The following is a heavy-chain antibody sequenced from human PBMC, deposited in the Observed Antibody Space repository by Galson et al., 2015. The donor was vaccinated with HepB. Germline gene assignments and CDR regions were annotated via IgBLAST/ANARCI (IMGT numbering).Heavy chain of an antibody. J-gene: IGHJ5*02. CDR1: GSTFTGYY. CDR2: INPNSGDT. Sequence: SVKVSCKASGSTFTGYYIHWVRQAPGQGLEWMGRINPNSGDTNYAQKFQGRVTMTRDTSISTAYMELSRLRSDDTAVYYCARDRRVLTRNWVDPWGQGPLVTVSS. D-gene: IGHD2-8*01. V-gene: IGHV1-2*06. CDR3: ARDRRVLTRNWVDP.